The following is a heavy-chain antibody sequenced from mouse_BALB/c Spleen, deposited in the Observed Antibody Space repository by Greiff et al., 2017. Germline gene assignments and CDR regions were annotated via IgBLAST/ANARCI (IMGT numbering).Heavy chain of an antibody. J-gene: IGHJ2*01. CDR2: IRNKANGYTT. CDR1: GFTFTDYY. Sequence: VQRVESGGGLVQPGGSLRLSCATSGFTFTDYYMSWVRQPPGKALEWLGFIRNKANGYTTEYSASVKGRFTISRDNSQSILYLQMNTLRAEDSATYYGARVHGRLRVYFDYWGQGTTLTVSS. D-gene: IGHD3-2*02. V-gene: IGHV7-3*02. CDR3: ARVHGRLRVYFDY.